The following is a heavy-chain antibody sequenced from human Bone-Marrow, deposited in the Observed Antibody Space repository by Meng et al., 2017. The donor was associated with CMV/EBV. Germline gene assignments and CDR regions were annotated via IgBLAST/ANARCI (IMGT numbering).Heavy chain of an antibody. CDR1: GYTFTGYY. D-gene: IGHD6-6*01. CDR3: ARTRVEYSSSSSSNYYYYGMDV. Sequence: ASVKVSCKASGYTFTGYYMHWVRQAPGQGLEWMGWINPNRGGTNYAQKLQGRVTMTRDTSSSTAYMELSRLRSDDTAVYYCARTRVEYSSSSSSNYYYYGMDVWGQGTTVTVSS. V-gene: IGHV1-2*02. CDR2: INPNRGGT. J-gene: IGHJ6*02.